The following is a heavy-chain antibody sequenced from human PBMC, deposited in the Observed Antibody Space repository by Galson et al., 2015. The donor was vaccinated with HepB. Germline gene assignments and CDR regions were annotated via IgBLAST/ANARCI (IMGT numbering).Heavy chain of an antibody. CDR3: AKVFPEKTDGWYRQALYYFDS. J-gene: IGHJ4*01. Sequence: SLRLSCAASGFTFSYYAMSWVRQAPGKGLEWVSAITPSGDNTYSADSMKGRFTISRDNSKNTLFLQMNSLRADDTAIYFCAKVFPEKTDGWYRQALYYFDSRGHGTRVTVSS. CDR1: GFTFSYYA. CDR2: ITPSGDNT. V-gene: IGHV3-23*01. D-gene: IGHD6-19*01.